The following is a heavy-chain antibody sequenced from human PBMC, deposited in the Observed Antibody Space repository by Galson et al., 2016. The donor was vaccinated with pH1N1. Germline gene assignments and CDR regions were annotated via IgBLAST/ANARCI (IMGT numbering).Heavy chain of an antibody. CDR3: ARRSAVAGVDY. V-gene: IGHV5-51*01. CDR1: GYSFSSHW. CDR2: IYPGDSDT. J-gene: IGHJ4*02. D-gene: IGHD6-19*01. Sequence: QSGAEVKKPGESLKISCQGSGYSFSSHWIGWVRQMPGNGLEWMGIIYPGDSDTKYSPSFQGQVTFSADKSINTAYLQWSSLKASDTAMYFCARRSAVAGVDYWGQGTLVTVSS.